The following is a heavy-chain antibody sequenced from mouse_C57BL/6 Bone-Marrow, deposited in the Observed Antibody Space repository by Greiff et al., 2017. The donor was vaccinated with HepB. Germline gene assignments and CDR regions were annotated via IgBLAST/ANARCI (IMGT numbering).Heavy chain of an antibody. D-gene: IGHD2-1*01. Sequence: QVQLQQPGAELVRPGSSVKLSCKASGYTFTSYWMDWVKQRPGQGLEWIGNIYPSDSETHYNQKFKDKATLTVDKSSSTAYMQLSSLTSEDSAVYYCARWGIYYGNYGAMDYWGQGTSVTVSS. CDR2: IYPSDSET. CDR3: ARWGIYYGNYGAMDY. V-gene: IGHV1-61*01. J-gene: IGHJ4*01. CDR1: GYTFTSYW.